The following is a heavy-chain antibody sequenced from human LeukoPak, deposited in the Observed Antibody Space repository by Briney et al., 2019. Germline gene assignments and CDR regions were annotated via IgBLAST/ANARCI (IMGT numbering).Heavy chain of an antibody. V-gene: IGHV3-30*04. D-gene: IGHD2-21*01. J-gene: IGHJ6*03. CDR3: ARDRAHTYYMDV. CDR2: ISHDGSNK. CDR1: GFTFSDYA. Sequence: GGSLRLSCAASGFTFSDYAMQWVRQAPGKGLEWVGIISHDGSNKYYADSVKGRFTISRDNSKNTLYLQMNGLRSDDTAVYYCARDRAHTYYMDVWGKGTTVTISS.